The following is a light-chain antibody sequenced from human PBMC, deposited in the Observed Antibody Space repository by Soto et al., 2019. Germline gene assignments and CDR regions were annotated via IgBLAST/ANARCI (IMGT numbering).Light chain of an antibody. Sequence: EIVLTQSPGTLSLSPGEGATLSCRASQSIYTKLAWYQKKSGQAPRLRIYDASTRAYGIPDRFSGSGSGTDFSLTISRLEPEDFAVYYCQQYAGSLYTFAQGTKVDIK. CDR1: QSIYTK. CDR2: DAS. V-gene: IGKV3-20*01. J-gene: IGKJ2*01. CDR3: QQYAGSLYT.